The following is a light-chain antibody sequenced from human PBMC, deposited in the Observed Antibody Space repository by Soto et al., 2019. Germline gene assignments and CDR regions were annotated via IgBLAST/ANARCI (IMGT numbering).Light chain of an antibody. J-gene: IGLJ1*01. CDR3: TSYTSSSTLYV. Sequence: QSVLTQPASVSGSPGQSITISCTGTSSDVGGYNYVSWYQQHPGKAPKLMIYDVRIRSSGASNCFSGSKSGNTASLTISGLQAEDEADYYCTSYTSSSTLYVFGTGTKFTVL. CDR1: SSDVGGYNY. CDR2: DVR. V-gene: IGLV2-14*01.